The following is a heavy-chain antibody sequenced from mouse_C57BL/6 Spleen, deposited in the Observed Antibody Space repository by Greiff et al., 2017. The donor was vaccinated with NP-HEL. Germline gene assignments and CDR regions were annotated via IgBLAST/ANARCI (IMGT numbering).Heavy chain of an antibody. CDR1: GYTFTSYG. CDR3: AGDGYS. CDR2: IDPSDSYT. V-gene: IGHV1-59*01. Sequence: QVQLQQPGAELVRPGTSVKLSCKASGYTFTSYGMPWVKQRPGQGLEWIGGIDPSDSYTNYNQKFKGKATLTVDTSSRTAYMQLSSLTSEDSAVYYCAGDGYSWGQGTLVTVSA. J-gene: IGHJ3*01. D-gene: IGHD2-3*01.